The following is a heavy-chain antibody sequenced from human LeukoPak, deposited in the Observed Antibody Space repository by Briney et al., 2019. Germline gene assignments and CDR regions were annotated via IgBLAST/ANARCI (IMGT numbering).Heavy chain of an antibody. Sequence: PGGSLRLSCAASGFIVSNFYMSWVRQAPGKGLEWVSVIYSGGNTDYADSVKGRFTISRDNSKNTLYLQMNSLRAEDTAVYYCARGYSYGEGVDYWGQGTLVTVSS. V-gene: IGHV3-53*01. CDR1: GFIVSNFY. D-gene: IGHD5-18*01. CDR2: IYSGGNT. J-gene: IGHJ4*02. CDR3: ARGYSYGEGVDY.